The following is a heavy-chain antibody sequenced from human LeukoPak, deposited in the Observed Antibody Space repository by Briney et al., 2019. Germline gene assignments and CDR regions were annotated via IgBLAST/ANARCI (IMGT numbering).Heavy chain of an antibody. Sequence: SQTLSLTCAISVDSVSSSSDAWNWIRQSPSRGLEWLGSTYYRSNYYAVSVKTRITINVDTSKNQVSLQLSSVTPEDTGVYYCARGRKNAFDIWGQGTMVTVSS. CDR3: ARGRKNAFDI. J-gene: IGHJ3*02. V-gene: IGHV6-1*01. CDR1: VDSVSSSSDA. CDR2: TYYRSN.